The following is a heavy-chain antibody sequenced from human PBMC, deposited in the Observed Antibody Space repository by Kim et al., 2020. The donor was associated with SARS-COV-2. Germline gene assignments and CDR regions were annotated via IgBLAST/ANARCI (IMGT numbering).Heavy chain of an antibody. V-gene: IGHV3-48*03. J-gene: IGHJ2*01. CDR3: ARTSYWYFDL. CDR1: GFTFNSYN. Sequence: GGSLRLSCAASGFTFNSYNMNWVRQAPGKGLEWLSYITSSGQDKYHADSVKGRFTISRDNAKNSLYLQMNSLRAEDTAVYYCARTSYWYFDLWGRGTLVTVSS. CDR2: ITSSGQDK.